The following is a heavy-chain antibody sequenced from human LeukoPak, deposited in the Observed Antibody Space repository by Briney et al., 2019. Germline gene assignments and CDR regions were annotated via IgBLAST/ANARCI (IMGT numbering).Heavy chain of an antibody. CDR3: ARVAWLVPDY. Sequence: GGSLRLSCVGSGFTFSSYWMGWVRQAPGKGLEWVANIKEDGSKKRYVDFVKGRFTISRDNAKNALYLQMNSLRTEDTAVYYCARVAWLVPDYWGQGTLVTVSS. CDR1: GFTFSSYW. CDR2: IKEDGSKK. V-gene: IGHV3-7*01. D-gene: IGHD6-19*01. J-gene: IGHJ4*02.